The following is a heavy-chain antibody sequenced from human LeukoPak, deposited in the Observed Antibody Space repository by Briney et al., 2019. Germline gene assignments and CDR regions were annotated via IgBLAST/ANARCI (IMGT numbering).Heavy chain of an antibody. Sequence: SETLSLTCTVSGGSISSSSYYWGWIRQPPGKGLEWIGSIYYSGSTNYNPSLKSRVTISVDTSKNQFSLKLSSVTAADTAVYYCARSPGHYYDSSAVDYWGQGTLVTVSS. D-gene: IGHD3-22*01. CDR2: IYYSGST. CDR3: ARSPGHYYDSSAVDY. V-gene: IGHV4-39*07. CDR1: GGSISSSSYY. J-gene: IGHJ4*02.